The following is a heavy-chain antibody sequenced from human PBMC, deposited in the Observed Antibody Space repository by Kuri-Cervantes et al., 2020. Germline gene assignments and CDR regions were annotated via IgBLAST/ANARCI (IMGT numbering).Heavy chain of an antibody. V-gene: IGHV3-30*04. D-gene: IGHD3-10*01. J-gene: IGHJ6*02. CDR2: ISYDGSNK. CDR1: GFTFSSYA. Sequence: LSLTCAASGFTFSSYAMHWVRQAPGKGLEWVAVISYDGSNKYYADSVKGRFTISRDNSKNTLYLQMNSLRAEDTAVYYCAKDLNRIWFGEFPYYYGVDVWGQGTTVTVSS. CDR3: AKDLNRIWFGEFPYYYGVDV.